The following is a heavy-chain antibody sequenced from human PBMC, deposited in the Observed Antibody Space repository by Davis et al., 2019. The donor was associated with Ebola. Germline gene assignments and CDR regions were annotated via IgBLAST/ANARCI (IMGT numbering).Heavy chain of an antibody. CDR3: AKETGYCSSTSCYSWFDP. Sequence: GESLKISCAASGFTFSSYSMNWVRQAPGKGLEWVSYISSSSSTIYYADSVKGRFTISRDNAKNSLYLQMNSLRAEDTALYYCAKETGYCSSTSCYSWFDPWGQGTLVTVSS. CDR1: GFTFSSYS. CDR2: ISSSSSTI. J-gene: IGHJ5*02. V-gene: IGHV3-48*04. D-gene: IGHD2-2*02.